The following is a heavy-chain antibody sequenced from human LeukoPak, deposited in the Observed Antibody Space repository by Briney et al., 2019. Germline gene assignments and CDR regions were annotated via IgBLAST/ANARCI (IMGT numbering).Heavy chain of an antibody. Sequence: ASVNFSCKTSGYTFTDYYLHWVRQAPGQGLEWVGWIHPNTGATHYAQKFQGRLTMTRDTSISTVYMELTRLRSDDTAVYYCARDMGRYSGYDYDYWGQGTLVTASS. D-gene: IGHD5-12*01. CDR2: IHPNTGAT. CDR3: ARDMGRYSGYDYDY. V-gene: IGHV1-2*02. CDR1: GYTFTDYY. J-gene: IGHJ4*02.